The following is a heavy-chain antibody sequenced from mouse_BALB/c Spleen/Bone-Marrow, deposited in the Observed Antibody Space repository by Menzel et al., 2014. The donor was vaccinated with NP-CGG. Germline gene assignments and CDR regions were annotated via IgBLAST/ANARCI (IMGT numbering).Heavy chain of an antibody. CDR3: AREDYGNSWFAY. CDR1: GYAISGYW. D-gene: IGHD2-1*01. CDR2: IYPGDDDT. V-gene: IGHV1-80*01. Sequence: QVQLQQSGAELVRPGSSVKISCKASGYAISGYWMNWVKQRPGQGLEWIGQIYPGDDDTIYNGKFKGKATLTADKSSNTAYMQLSSLTSKDSAVYLCAREDYGNSWFAYWGQGTLVTVSA. J-gene: IGHJ3*01.